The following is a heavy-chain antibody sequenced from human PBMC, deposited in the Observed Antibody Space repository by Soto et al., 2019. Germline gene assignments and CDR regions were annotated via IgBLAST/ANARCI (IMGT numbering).Heavy chain of an antibody. CDR2: IYQSGST. CDR1: GDSISSGGYS. Sequence: PSETLSLTCVVSGDSISSGGYSWTWIRQPPGKGLEWIGHIYQSGSTLYNPSLESRVTRPVDKAKNKCSRNVSALTAAHTAVYGCARHTYGYLWFEPWGQGALVNVSS. D-gene: IGHD5-18*01. CDR3: ARHTYGYLWFEP. J-gene: IGHJ5*02. V-gene: IGHV4-30-2*01.